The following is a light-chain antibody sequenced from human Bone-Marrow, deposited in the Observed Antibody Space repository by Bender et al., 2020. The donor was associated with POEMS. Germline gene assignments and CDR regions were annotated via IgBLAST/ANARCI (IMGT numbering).Light chain of an antibody. V-gene: IGLV3-21*02. CDR1: NIGSKS. J-gene: IGLJ2*01. Sequence: GGNNIGSKSVHWYQQKTGPAPVLVVYDDKDRPSGIPERFSGSNSGNTATLTISWVEAGDEADYYCHVWDSSSDQVVFGGGTKLTVL. CDR2: DDK. CDR3: HVWDSSSDQVV.